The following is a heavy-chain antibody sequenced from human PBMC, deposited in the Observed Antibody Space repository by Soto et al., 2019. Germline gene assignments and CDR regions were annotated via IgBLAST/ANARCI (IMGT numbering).Heavy chain of an antibody. Sequence: QDQLVQSGAEVKKPGSSVKVSCKASGGIFSSYALSWGRQAPGQGLEWMGGIIPIFGTSNYAQKFQGRVTITADESTSTAYMELSSLTSEDTAVYYCARERGPEELLGHFDLWGQGTLVTVSS. V-gene: IGHV1-69*01. D-gene: IGHD1-26*01. CDR1: GGIFSSYA. J-gene: IGHJ4*02. CDR2: IIPIFGTS. CDR3: ARERGPEELLGHFDL.